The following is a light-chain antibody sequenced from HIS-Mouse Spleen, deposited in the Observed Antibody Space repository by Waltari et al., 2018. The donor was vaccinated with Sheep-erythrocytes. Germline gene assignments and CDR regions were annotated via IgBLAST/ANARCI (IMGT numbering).Light chain of an antibody. CDR1: SSDVGGYNY. V-gene: IGLV2-8*01. Sequence: QSALTQPPSASGSPGQSVTISCTGTSSDVGGYNYVSCYQQHPGKAPKLMLYEVSKRPSGVPDRFTGSKSGHTASLTVSGLQAEDEADYYCSSYAGSNNWVFGGGTKLTVL. J-gene: IGLJ3*02. CDR2: EVS. CDR3: SSYAGSNNWV.